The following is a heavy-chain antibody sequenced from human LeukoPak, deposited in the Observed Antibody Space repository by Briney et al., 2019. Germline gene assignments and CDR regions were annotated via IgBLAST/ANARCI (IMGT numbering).Heavy chain of an antibody. D-gene: IGHD2-15*01. CDR3: ARGDWCSGGSCYCSYFQH. Sequence: ASVKVSCKASGYTFTSYYMRWVRQAPGQGLEWMGIINPSGGSTSYAQKFQGRVTMTRDTSTSTVYMELSSLRSEDTAVYYCARGDWCSGGSCYCSYFQHWGQGTLVTVSS. CDR1: GYTFTSYY. V-gene: IGHV1-46*01. J-gene: IGHJ1*01. CDR2: INPSGGST.